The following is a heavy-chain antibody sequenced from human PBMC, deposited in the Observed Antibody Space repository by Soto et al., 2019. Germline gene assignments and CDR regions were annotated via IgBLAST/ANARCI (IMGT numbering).Heavy chain of an antibody. Sequence: GGSLRLSCAASGFTFSSYAMSWVRQAPGKGLEWVSAISGSGGSTYYADSVKGRFTISRDNSKNTLYLQMNSLRAEDTAVYYCAKPQVIRFLEWLPTPDYWGQGTLVTVSS. CDR3: AKPQVIRFLEWLPTPDY. CDR1: GFTFSSYA. CDR2: ISGSGGST. J-gene: IGHJ4*02. V-gene: IGHV3-23*01. D-gene: IGHD3-3*01.